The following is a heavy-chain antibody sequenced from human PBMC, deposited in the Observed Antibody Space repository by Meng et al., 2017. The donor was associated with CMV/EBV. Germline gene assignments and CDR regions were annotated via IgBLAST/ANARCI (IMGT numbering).Heavy chain of an antibody. CDR3: ARGFRDAGGTYYYYGMDV. D-gene: IGHD5-24*01. Sequence: ASVKVSCKASGYTFTSYDINWVRQATGQGLEWMGWMNPNSGNTGYAQKFQGRVTITRNTSISTAYMELSSLRSGDTAVYYCARGFRDAGGTYYYYGMDVWGQGTTVTVSS. V-gene: IGHV1-8*03. J-gene: IGHJ6*02. CDR2: MNPNSGNT. CDR1: GYTFTSYD.